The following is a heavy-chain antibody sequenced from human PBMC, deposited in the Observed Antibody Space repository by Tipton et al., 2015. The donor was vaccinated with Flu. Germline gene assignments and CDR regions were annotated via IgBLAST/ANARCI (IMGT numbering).Heavy chain of an antibody. D-gene: IGHD4-17*01. V-gene: IGHV4-31*03. CDR2: IYHSGST. Sequence: TLSLTCSVSGDSLNSGDYHWSWIRQHPGKVLEWIGFIYHSGSTYYIASLKSRVTISVDTSKNHFSLKLRSVTAADTAVYYCARVGDYTLKDWGQVTLATVSS. J-gene: IGHJ4*02. CDR1: GDSLNSGDYH. CDR3: ARVGDYTLKD.